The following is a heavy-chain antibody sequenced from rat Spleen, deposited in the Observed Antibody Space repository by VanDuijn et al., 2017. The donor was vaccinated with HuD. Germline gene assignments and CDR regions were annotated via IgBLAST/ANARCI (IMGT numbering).Heavy chain of an antibody. CDR1: GFTFSNYG. CDR3: ATSAY. Sequence: EVQLVESGGGLVQPRRSLKLSCTASGFTFSNYGMAWVRQAPTKGLEWVATISYDGSGTYYRDSVKGRFTISRDNAKSTLYLQMDSLRSEDTAIYYCATSAYWGQGTLVTVSS. CDR2: ISYDGSGT. J-gene: IGHJ3*01. V-gene: IGHV5-29*01.